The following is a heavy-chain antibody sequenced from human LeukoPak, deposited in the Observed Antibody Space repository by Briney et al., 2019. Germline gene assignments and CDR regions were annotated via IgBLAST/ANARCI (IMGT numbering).Heavy chain of an antibody. Sequence: SETLSLTCTVSGGSISDYYWSWIRQPAGKGLEWIERIYPSISTNYNPSLQSRVTMSVDTSKNQFSLKLSSVTAADTAVYYCARHYGAYSPFDYWGQGTLVTVSS. CDR1: GGSISDYY. V-gene: IGHV4-4*07. D-gene: IGHD4-17*01. J-gene: IGHJ4*02. CDR3: ARHYGAYSPFDY. CDR2: IYPSIST.